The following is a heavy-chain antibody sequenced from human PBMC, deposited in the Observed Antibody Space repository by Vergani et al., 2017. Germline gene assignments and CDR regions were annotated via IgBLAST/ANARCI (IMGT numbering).Heavy chain of an antibody. Sequence: QVQLVQSGAEVKKPGASVKVSCKASGGTFSSYAISWVRQAPGQGLEWMGGIIPIFGTANYAQKFQGRVTITADESTSTAYMELSSLRSEDTAVYYCARGRGYYDFWSGYYPRSDYYYMDVWGKGTTVTVSS. CDR2: IIPIFGTA. CDR3: ARGRGYYDFWSGYYPRSDYYYMDV. CDR1: GGTFSSYA. D-gene: IGHD3-3*01. V-gene: IGHV1-69*01. J-gene: IGHJ6*03.